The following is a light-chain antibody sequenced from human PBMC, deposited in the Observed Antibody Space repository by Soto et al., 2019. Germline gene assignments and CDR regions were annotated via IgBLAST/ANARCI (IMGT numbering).Light chain of an antibody. Sequence: DVVMTQSPLSLPVTLGQPASISCRSSQSLVHSDGNTYLNWFHQRPGQSPRRLIYKVSNRDSGVPDRFSGSGSDTDFTLKISGVEAEDVGVYYCMQGTHWPWTFGQGTKVEIK. CDR1: QSLVHSDGNTY. CDR2: KVS. J-gene: IGKJ1*01. V-gene: IGKV2-30*02. CDR3: MQGTHWPWT.